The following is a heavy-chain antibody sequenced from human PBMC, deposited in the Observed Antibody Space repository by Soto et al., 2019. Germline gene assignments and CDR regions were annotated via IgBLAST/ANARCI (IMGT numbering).Heavy chain of an antibody. CDR2: ISSNGGST. Sequence: EVQLVESGGGLVQPGGSLRLSCSASGVTFSSYAMHWVRQAPGKGLEYVSAISSNGGSTYYADSVKCRFTISRDNSQNTLYLQMSSLRAEDTAVYYCVKDRPYNWNDQQPDYWGQGTLVTVSS. V-gene: IGHV3-64D*06. CDR1: GVTFSSYA. J-gene: IGHJ4*02. CDR3: VKDRPYNWNDQQPDY. D-gene: IGHD1-20*01.